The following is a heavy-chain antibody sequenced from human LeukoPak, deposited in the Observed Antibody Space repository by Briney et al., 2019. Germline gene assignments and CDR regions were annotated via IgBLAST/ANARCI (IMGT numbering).Heavy chain of an antibody. J-gene: IGHJ4*02. V-gene: IGHV3-74*01. D-gene: IGHD3-3*01. CDR3: ARVMELFWSGYYGGFDY. CDR1: GFTFSSHW. Sequence: GGSLRLSCAASGFTFSSHWMHWVRQAPGKGLVWVSRINSDGSSTSYADSVKGRFTISRDNAKNTLYLQMNSLRAEDTAVYYCARVMELFWSGYYGGFDYWGQGTLVTVSS. CDR2: INSDGSST.